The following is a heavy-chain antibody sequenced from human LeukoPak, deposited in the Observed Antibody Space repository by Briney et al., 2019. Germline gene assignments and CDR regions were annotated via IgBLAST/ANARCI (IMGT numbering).Heavy chain of an antibody. J-gene: IGHJ4*02. CDR1: GFTFSSYE. Sequence: PGGSLRLSCAASGFTFSSYEMNWVRQAPGKGLEWVSYISSSGSTIYYADSVKGRFTISRDNAKSSLYLQMNSLRAEDTAVYYCARDNDYGDYLVYWGQGTLVTVSS. D-gene: IGHD4-17*01. V-gene: IGHV3-48*03. CDR3: ARDNDYGDYLVY. CDR2: ISSSGSTI.